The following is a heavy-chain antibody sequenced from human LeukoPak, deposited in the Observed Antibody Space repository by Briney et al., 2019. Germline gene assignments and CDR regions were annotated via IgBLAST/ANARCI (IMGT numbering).Heavy chain of an antibody. V-gene: IGHV3-21*01. D-gene: IGHD6-13*01. CDR2: ISSGSRDI. J-gene: IGHJ4*02. CDR1: GAAISSSS. CDR3: GRVDHLQQQLATDY. Sequence: PSETLSLTCTVSGAAISSSSYYWGWIRQPPGKGLEWVSSISSGSRDIYYADSLKGRFTISRDNAKNSLYLQMNSLRAEDTAVYYCGRVDHLQQQLATDYWGQGTLVTVSS.